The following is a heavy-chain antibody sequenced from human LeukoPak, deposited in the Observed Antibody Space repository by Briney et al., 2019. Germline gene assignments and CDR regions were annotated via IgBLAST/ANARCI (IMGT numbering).Heavy chain of an antibody. J-gene: IGHJ6*02. CDR2: INSDGSST. CDR3: ARVRSGSSAGNYGMDV. CDR1: GFTFSSYW. Sequence: GGSLRLSCAASGFTFSSYWMHWVRQAPGKGLVWVSRINSDGSSTSYADSVKGRFTISRDNAKNTLYLQMNSLGAEDTAVYYCARVRSGSSAGNYGMDVWGQGTTVTVSS. V-gene: IGHV3-74*01. D-gene: IGHD1-26*01.